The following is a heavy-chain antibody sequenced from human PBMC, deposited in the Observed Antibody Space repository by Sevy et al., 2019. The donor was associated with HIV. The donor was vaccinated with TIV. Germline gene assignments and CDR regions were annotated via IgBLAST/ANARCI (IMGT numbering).Heavy chain of an antibody. CDR1: GGSISSGSYY. V-gene: IGHV4-61*02. CDR2: IYTSGST. J-gene: IGHJ4*02. D-gene: IGHD3-22*01. Sequence: SETLSFTCTVSGGSISSGSYYWSWIRQPAGKGLEWIGRIYTSGSTNYNPSLKSRVTISVDTSKNQFSLKLSSVTAADTAVYYCARVGYYYEFDYWGQGTLVTVSS. CDR3: ARVGYYYEFDY.